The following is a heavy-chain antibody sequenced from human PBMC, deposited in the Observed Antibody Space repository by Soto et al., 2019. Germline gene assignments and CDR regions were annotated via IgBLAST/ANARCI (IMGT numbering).Heavy chain of an antibody. Sequence: KPSETLSLTCAVSGGSISTFGYSWSWIRQPPGKGLEWLGYIFHTGSTYYNPSLKSRVTVSVDTSKNQFSLNLTSVTAADTAVYYCARGRESYLYYFDYWGQGALVTVSS. J-gene: IGHJ4*02. CDR3: ARGRESYLYYFDY. D-gene: IGHD3-10*01. CDR2: IFHTGST. CDR1: GGSISTFGYS. V-gene: IGHV4-30-2*01.